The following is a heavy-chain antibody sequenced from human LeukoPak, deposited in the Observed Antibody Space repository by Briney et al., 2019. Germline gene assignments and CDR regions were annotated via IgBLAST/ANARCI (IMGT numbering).Heavy chain of an antibody. V-gene: IGHV4-34*01. D-gene: IGHD1-26*01. J-gene: IGHJ4*02. CDR1: GGSFSGYY. CDR3: ARHGEGSPDY. Sequence: SETLSLTCAVYGGSFSGYYWSWIRQPPGKGLEWIGEINHSGSTNYNPSLKSRVTISVDTSKNQFFPKLSSVTAADTAVYYCARHGEGSPDYWGQGTLVTVSS. CDR2: INHSGST.